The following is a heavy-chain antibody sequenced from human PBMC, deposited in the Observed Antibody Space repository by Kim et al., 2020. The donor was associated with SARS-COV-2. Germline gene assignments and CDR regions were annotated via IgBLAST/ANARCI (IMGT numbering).Heavy chain of an antibody. CDR2: ISYDGSNK. J-gene: IGHJ6*01. CDR1: GFTFRSYG. CDR3: AKPTMPGDVYYHGQGV. V-gene: IGHV3-30*18. Sequence: GGSLRLSCAASGFTFRSYGMNWVRQAPGKGLEWVAVISYDGSNKYSAASESGLFTFSGDTYNNPYHLNMILRSDENTACYHWAKPTMPGDVYYHGQGVWG. D-gene: IGHD3-16*01.